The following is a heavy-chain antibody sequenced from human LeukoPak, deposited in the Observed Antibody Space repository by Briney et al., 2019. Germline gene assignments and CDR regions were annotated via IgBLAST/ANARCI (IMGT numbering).Heavy chain of an antibody. CDR1: GFTFSSYW. CDR3: ARVAQEGYSGYDYSSGWYRTPYYYGMDV. V-gene: IGHV3-74*01. J-gene: IGHJ6*02. D-gene: IGHD6-19*01. CDR2: INSDGSST. Sequence: PGGSLRLSCAASGFTFSSYWMHWVRQAPGKGLVWVSRINSDGSSTSYADSVKGRFTISRDNAKNTLYLQMNSLRAEDTAVYYCARVAQEGYSGYDYSSGWYRTPYYYGMDVWGQGTTVTVSS.